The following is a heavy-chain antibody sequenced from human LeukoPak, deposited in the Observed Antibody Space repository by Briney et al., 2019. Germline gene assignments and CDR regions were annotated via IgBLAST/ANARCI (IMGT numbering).Heavy chain of an antibody. V-gene: IGHV3-74*01. D-gene: IGHD6-19*01. CDR1: GFTFSSYW. CDR2: INSDGPST. Sequence: QSGGSLRLSCAASGFTFSSYWMHWVRQAPGKGLVWVSRINSDGPSTSYADSVKGRFTISRDNAKNTLYLQMNSLRAEDTAVYYCARGSSGWFYYYYYYYGMDVWGQGTTVTVSS. CDR3: ARGSSGWFYYYYYYYGMDV. J-gene: IGHJ6*02.